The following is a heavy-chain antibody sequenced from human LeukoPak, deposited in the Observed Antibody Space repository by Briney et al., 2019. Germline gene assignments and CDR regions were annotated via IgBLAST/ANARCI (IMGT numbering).Heavy chain of an antibody. V-gene: IGHV1-2*02. D-gene: IGHD3-10*01. Sequence: GASVKVSCKASGYTFTGYYMHWVRQAPGQGLEWMGWINPNSGGTNYAQKFQGRVTMTRDTSTSTVYMELSSLRAEDTAVYYCARGLSGTYFALDYWGQGTRVTVSS. CDR1: GYTFTGYY. CDR3: ARGLSGTYFALDY. J-gene: IGHJ4*02. CDR2: INPNSGGT.